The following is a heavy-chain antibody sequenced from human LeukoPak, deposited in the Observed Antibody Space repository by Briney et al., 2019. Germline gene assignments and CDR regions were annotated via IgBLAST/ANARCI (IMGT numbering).Heavy chain of an antibody. J-gene: IGHJ4*02. CDR3: ARDTTPRPRDYYGSGSYITAGY. Sequence: GGSLRLSCEASGFPFSSYAMTWVRQAPGKGLEWVSSIGSDGKTHYSESVKGRFVISRDNFGGMVFLQLNSLRVEDTALYYCARDTTPRPRDYYGSGSYITAGYWGQGTLVTVSS. CDR2: IGSDGKT. D-gene: IGHD3-10*01. CDR1: GFPFSSYA. V-gene: IGHV3-23*01.